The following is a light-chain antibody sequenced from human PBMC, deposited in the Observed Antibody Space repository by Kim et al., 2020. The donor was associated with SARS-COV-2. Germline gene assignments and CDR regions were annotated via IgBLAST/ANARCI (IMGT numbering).Light chain of an antibody. CDR1: EGIDRW. V-gene: IGKV1-12*01. Sequence: ASVGDRVTITCRASEGIDRWLAWFQQKPGEAPRLLIYSASTLQSGVPSRFSGDGSGKHFTLIISSLQPEDFATYYCQQASSHPRTFGGGTKVDIK. J-gene: IGKJ4*01. CDR2: SAS. CDR3: QQASSHPRT.